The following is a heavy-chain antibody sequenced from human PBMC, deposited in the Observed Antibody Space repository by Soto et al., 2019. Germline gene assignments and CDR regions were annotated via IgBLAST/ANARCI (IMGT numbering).Heavy chain of an antibody. Sequence: GGSLRLSCAASGFTFSSYWMHWVRQAPGRGLVWVSRINSDGSSTSYADSVKGRFTISRDNAKNTLYLQMNSLRAEDTAVYYCARELWFGPYYYYGMDVWGQGTTVTVSS. V-gene: IGHV3-74*01. D-gene: IGHD3-10*01. CDR1: GFTFSSYW. CDR2: INSDGSST. CDR3: ARELWFGPYYYYGMDV. J-gene: IGHJ6*02.